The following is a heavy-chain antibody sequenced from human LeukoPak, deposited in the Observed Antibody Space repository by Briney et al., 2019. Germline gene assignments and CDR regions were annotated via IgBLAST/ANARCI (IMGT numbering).Heavy chain of an antibody. CDR2: IGGSGGST. Sequence: GGSLRLSCAASGFTFSSYAMSWVRQAPGKGLEWVSTIGGSGGSTYHADSVKGRFTVSRDNSKNTLFLQINSLRADDTAVYYCAKDRGIAARPDYFDYRGQGTLVTVSS. CDR1: GFTFSSYA. CDR3: AKDRGIAARPDYFDY. J-gene: IGHJ4*02. V-gene: IGHV3-23*01. D-gene: IGHD6-6*01.